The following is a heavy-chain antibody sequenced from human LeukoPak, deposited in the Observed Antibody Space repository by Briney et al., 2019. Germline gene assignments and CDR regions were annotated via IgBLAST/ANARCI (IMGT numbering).Heavy chain of an antibody. CDR3: AIEGLYGDYVWSLDY. CDR2: IYYSGST. J-gene: IGHJ4*02. Sequence: SETLSLTCTVSGGSVSSGSYYWSWIRQPPGKGLEWIGYIYYSGSTNYNPSLKSRVTISVDTSKNQFSLKLSSVTAADTAVYYCAIEGLYGDYVWSLDYWGQGTLVTVSS. D-gene: IGHD4-17*01. V-gene: IGHV4-61*01. CDR1: GGSVSSGSYY.